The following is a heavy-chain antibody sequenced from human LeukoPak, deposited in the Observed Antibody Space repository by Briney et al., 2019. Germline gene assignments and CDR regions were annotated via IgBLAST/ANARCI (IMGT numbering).Heavy chain of an antibody. J-gene: IGHJ4*02. D-gene: IGHD5-24*01. Sequence: PGGSLRLSCAASGFTFSSYSMNWIRQTPGKGLEWIGYIYYSGSTNFNPSLKSRVTISVDTSKNQFSLKLSSVTAADTAVYYCARETRDGYNYGPYDYWGQGTLVTVSS. CDR2: IYYSGST. V-gene: IGHV4-59*01. CDR3: ARETRDGYNYGPYDY. CDR1: GFTFSSYS.